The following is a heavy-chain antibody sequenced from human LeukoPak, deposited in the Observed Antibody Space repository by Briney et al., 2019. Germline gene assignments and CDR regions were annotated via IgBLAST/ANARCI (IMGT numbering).Heavy chain of an antibody. Sequence: SETLSLTCTVSGGSISSGDYYWSWSRQPPGKGLEWIGYIYYSGSTYYNPSLKSRVTISVDTSKNQFSLKLSSVTAADTAVYYCAREVGAQYYFDYWGQGTLVTVSS. CDR1: GGSISSGDYY. V-gene: IGHV4-30-4*08. CDR3: AREVGAQYYFDY. CDR2: IYYSGST. J-gene: IGHJ4*02. D-gene: IGHD1-26*01.